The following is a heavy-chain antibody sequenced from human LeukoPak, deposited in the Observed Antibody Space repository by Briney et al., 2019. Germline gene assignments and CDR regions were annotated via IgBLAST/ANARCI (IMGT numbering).Heavy chain of an antibody. Sequence: ASGKVSCKASVYTFTDYGIHWVRQAPGQGLEWMSWGSTFNGHRLYGQRFQGRVTMTTDPSTTTVYMELTSLTSDDTALYYCARDAVGARAFDVWGQGTMVTVSS. D-gene: IGHD1-26*01. J-gene: IGHJ3*01. V-gene: IGHV1-18*01. CDR1: VYTFTDYG. CDR2: GSTFNGHR. CDR3: ARDAVGARAFDV.